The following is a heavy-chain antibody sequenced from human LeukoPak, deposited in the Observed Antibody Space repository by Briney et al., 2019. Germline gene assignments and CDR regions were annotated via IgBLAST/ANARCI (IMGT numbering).Heavy chain of an antibody. Sequence: PSEILSLTCTVSGGSISSYYWSWIRQPPGKGLEWIGYIYYSGSTNYNPPLKSRVTISVDTSKNQFSLKLSSVTAADTAVYYCASYQPGFRGDAFDIWGQGTMVTVSS. CDR2: IYYSGST. CDR1: GGSISSYY. J-gene: IGHJ3*02. V-gene: IGHV4-59*01. D-gene: IGHD2-2*01. CDR3: ASYQPGFRGDAFDI.